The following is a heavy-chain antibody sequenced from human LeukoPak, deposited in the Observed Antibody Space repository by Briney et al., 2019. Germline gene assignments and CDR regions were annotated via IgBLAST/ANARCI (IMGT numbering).Heavy chain of an antibody. CDR3: ARGQGYCSGGSCYSDYYYGMDV. CDR2: IIPILGIA. CDR1: GGTFSSYA. J-gene: IGHJ6*02. Sequence: SVKVSCKASGGTFSSYAISWVRQAHGQGLEWMGRIIPILGIANYAQKFQGRVTITADKSTSTAYMELSSLRSEDTAVYYCARGQGYCSGGSCYSDYYYGMDVWGQGTTVTVSS. V-gene: IGHV1-69*04. D-gene: IGHD2-15*01.